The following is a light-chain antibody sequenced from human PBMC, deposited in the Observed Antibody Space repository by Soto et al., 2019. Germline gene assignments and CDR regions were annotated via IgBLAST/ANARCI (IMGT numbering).Light chain of an antibody. CDR3: QQYGTSGA. J-gene: IGKJ4*01. Sequence: EIVLTQSPGTLSLSPGERATLSCRASQSVTSSYLAWYQQKPGQAPRLLIYGAANRASGIPDRFSGRGSGTDFALSISRLEPDDFAIDYCQQYGTSGAFGGGTKVEIK. CDR1: QSVTSSY. CDR2: GAA. V-gene: IGKV3-20*01.